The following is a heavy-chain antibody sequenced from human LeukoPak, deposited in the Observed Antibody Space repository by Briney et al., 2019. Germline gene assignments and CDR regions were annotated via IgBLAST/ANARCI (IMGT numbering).Heavy chain of an antibody. J-gene: IGHJ6*03. D-gene: IGHD2-2*01. V-gene: IGHV1-46*01. Sequence: GASVKVSCKASGYTFTSYYMHWVRQAPGQGLEWMGIINPSGGSTSYAQKFQGRVTMTRDMSTSTVYMELRSLRSDDTAVYYCARGPIIDIVIVPAADDYYYMDVWGKGTTVTVSS. CDR1: GYTFTSYY. CDR3: ARGPIIDIVIVPAADDYYYMDV. CDR2: INPSGGST.